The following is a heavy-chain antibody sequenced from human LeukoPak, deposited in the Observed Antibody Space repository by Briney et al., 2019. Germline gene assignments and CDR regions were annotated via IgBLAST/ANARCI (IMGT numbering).Heavy chain of an antibody. CDR1: GGSISSSSYY. V-gene: IGHV4-39*01. CDR3: ARLSDRDY. D-gene: IGHD3-22*01. Sequence: SETLSLTCTVSGGSISSSSYYWGWIRQPPGKGLEWIGSIYYSGSTYYNPSLRSRVSISVHTSKNQFSLKLTSVTAADTAVYYCARLSDRDYWGQGTLVTVSS. J-gene: IGHJ4*02. CDR2: IYYSGST.